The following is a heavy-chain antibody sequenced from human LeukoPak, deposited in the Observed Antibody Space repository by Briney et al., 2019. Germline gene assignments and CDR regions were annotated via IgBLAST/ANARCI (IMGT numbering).Heavy chain of an antibody. V-gene: IGHV3-23*01. Sequence: GGSLRLSCVVSGLTFSSYSMSWVRQAPGKGLDWVSGISASGGDTWYPDSVKGRFTISRDNSKNTLFLQMSSLRVEDTAMYYCAKDAAGPEYWGQGTLVTVSS. D-gene: IGHD6-13*01. CDR1: GLTFSSYS. CDR3: AKDAAGPEY. CDR2: ISASGGDT. J-gene: IGHJ4*02.